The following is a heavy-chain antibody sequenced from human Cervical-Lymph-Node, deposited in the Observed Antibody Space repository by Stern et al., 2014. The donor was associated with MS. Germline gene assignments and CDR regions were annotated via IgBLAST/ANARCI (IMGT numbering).Heavy chain of an antibody. CDR1: GDSISRGNW. Sequence: QLQLQESGPGLVKPSGTLSLTCAVSGDSISRGNWWAWVRQTPGKGLEGVGEIYRSGTTIYNPSLESRVTISVDKSKHQFSLKLISRTAADTAVYYCARLKKSTKIRGVETFDYWGQGTLVTVSS. J-gene: IGHJ4*02. V-gene: IGHV4-4*02. D-gene: IGHD3-10*01. CDR2: IYRSGTT. CDR3: ARLKKSTKIRGVETFDY.